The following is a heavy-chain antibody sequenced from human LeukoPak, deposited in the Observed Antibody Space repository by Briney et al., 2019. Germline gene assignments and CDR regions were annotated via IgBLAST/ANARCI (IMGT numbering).Heavy chain of an antibody. D-gene: IGHD3-22*01. J-gene: IGHJ4*02. CDR3: ARIITMIVVAPFDY. Sequence: GGSLRLSCAASGFSFSNAWMSWVRQAPGKGLEWVANIKQDGSEKHYVDSVKGQFTISRDNAKNLLYLQMNSLRAEDTAVYYCARIITMIVVAPFDYWGQGTLVTVSS. CDR1: GFSFSNAW. CDR2: IKQDGSEK. V-gene: IGHV3-7*01.